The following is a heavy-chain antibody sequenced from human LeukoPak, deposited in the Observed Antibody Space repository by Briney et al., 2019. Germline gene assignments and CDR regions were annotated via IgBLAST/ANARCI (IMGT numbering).Heavy chain of an antibody. CDR2: ISTSGSTI. Sequence: GGSLRLSCAASGFTFSSYEMNWVRQAPGKGLKRLSYISTSGSTIYYADSVKGRFTISRDNAKNSLYLQMSSLRAEDTAIYYCAIEQGYSNAFDIWGQGTMVTVSS. J-gene: IGHJ3*02. CDR1: GFTFSSYE. V-gene: IGHV3-48*03. D-gene: IGHD5-18*01. CDR3: AIEQGYSNAFDI.